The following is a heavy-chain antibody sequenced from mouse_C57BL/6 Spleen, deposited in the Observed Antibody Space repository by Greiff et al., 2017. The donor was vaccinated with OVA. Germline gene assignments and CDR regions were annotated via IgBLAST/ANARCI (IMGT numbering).Heavy chain of an antibody. D-gene: IGHD1-1*01. CDR2: INPSSGYT. V-gene: IGHV1-4*01. J-gene: IGHJ4*01. Sequence: VQLQESGAELARPGASVKMSCKASGYTFTSYSMHWVKQRPGQGLEWIGYINPSSGYTKYNQKFKDKATLTADKSSSTAYMQLSSLTSEDSAVYYCASSSYAMDYWGQGTSVTVSS. CDR1: GYTFTSYS. CDR3: ASSSYAMDY.